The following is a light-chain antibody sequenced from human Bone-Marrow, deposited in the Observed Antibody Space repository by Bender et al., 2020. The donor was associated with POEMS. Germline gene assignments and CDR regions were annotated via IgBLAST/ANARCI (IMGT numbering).Light chain of an antibody. CDR3: QAWGSSTPGV. CDR2: QDN. J-gene: IGLJ1*01. V-gene: IGLV3-1*01. CDR1: KLGDSY. Sequence: SYELTQPPSVSVSPGQTASITCSGDKLGDSYACWFQQKPGQSPVLVIYQDNKRPSGIPERFSGSSSGNTATLTISGTQAMDEADYYCQAWGSSTPGVFGTGTKVTVL.